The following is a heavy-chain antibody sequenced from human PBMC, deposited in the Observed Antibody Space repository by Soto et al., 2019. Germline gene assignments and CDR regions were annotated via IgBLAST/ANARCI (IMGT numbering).Heavy chain of an antibody. Sequence: QTLSLTCTVSGDSISRGAYYWTWIRQHPGKGLEWIVYISNSGRTYYNPSLKSRLTISLDTSENQFSLKLTSVTAADTAMYYCARARKYYDCEFAPWGQGTLVTVS. CDR3: ARARKYYDCEFAP. V-gene: IGHV4-31*03. D-gene: IGHD3-22*01. CDR2: ISNSGRT. J-gene: IGHJ5*02. CDR1: GDSISRGAYY.